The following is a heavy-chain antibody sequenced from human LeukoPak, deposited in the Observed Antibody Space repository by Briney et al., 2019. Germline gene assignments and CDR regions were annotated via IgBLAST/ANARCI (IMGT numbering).Heavy chain of an antibody. Sequence: SVKVSCKASGGTFSSYAISWVRQAPGQGLEWMGGIIPIFGTANYAQKFQGRVTITADESTSTAYMELRSLRSDDTAVYYCARDNSLPSAQWLVGYYYYYYMDVWGKGTTVTVSS. CDR1: GGTFSSYA. V-gene: IGHV1-69*01. CDR2: IIPIFGTA. D-gene: IGHD6-19*01. CDR3: ARDNSLPSAQWLVGYYYYYYMDV. J-gene: IGHJ6*03.